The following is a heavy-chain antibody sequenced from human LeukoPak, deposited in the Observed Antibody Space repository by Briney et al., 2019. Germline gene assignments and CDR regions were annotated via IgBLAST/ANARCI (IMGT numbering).Heavy chain of an antibody. CDR2: IIPIFGTA. J-gene: IGHJ6*03. Sequence: ASVKVSCKASGGTFSSYAISWVRQAPGQGLEWMGGIIPIFGTANYEQKFQGRVTITTDESTSTAYMELSSLRSEDTAVYYCASVTMVRGVILDYYYYYMDVWGKGTTVTVSS. D-gene: IGHD3-10*01. V-gene: IGHV1-69*05. CDR3: ASVTMVRGVILDYYYYYMDV. CDR1: GGTFSSYA.